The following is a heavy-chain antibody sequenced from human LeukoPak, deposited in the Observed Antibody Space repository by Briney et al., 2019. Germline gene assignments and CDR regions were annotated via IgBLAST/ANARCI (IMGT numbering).Heavy chain of an antibody. CDR3: ARDGARIAARRSSSSHDY. D-gene: IGHD6-6*01. CDR1: GYTFTGYY. CDR2: INPNSGGT. J-gene: IGHJ4*02. Sequence: GASVKVSCKASGYTFTGYYMHWVRQAPGQGLEWMGRINPNSGGTNYAQKFQGRVTMTRDTSISTACMELSRLRSDDTAVYYCARDGARIAARRSSSSHDYWGQGTLVTVSS. V-gene: IGHV1-2*06.